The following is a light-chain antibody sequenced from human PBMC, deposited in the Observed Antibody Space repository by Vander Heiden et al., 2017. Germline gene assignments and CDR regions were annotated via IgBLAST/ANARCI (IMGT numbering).Light chain of an antibody. J-gene: IGKJ2*01. CDR1: QSVSSI. Sequence: EIVMTQSPPPLSVSPGERATLSCRASQSVSSILAWYQQRPGQAPRLLIYGASTRATGIPARFSGSGSGTEFTLTISSLQSEDFAVYYCQQYNNWPYTFGQGTKLEIK. CDR2: GAS. CDR3: QQYNNWPYT. V-gene: IGKV3-15*01.